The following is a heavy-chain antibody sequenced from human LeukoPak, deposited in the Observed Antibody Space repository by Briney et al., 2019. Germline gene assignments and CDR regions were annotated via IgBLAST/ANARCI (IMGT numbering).Heavy chain of an antibody. CDR1: GFTFDDFG. Sequence: GGSLRLSCATSGFTFDDFGMAWVRQVPGKGPEWVSGINWNGETIAYRDSVKGRFTISRDSARRSVYLQMNSLRDEDTALYYCAKEKGANWDPFDYWGRGTLVIVSS. J-gene: IGHJ4*02. CDR2: INWNGETI. D-gene: IGHD7-27*01. V-gene: IGHV3-20*04. CDR3: AKEKGANWDPFDY.